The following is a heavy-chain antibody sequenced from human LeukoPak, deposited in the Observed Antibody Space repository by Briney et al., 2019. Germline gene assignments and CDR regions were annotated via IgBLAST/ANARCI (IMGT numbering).Heavy chain of an antibody. CDR2: ISGSGAST. CDR1: GFTFSTNA. CDR3: AKDVGKWESLHFFDY. D-gene: IGHD1-26*01. J-gene: IGHJ4*02. Sequence: GGSLRLSCLTSGFTFSTNAMSWVRQAPGKGLEWISGISGSGASTYYADSVKGRFTISRDDSRNTLYLQMNSLRGDDTAVYYCAKDVGKWESLHFFDYWGQGTLVTVSS. V-gene: IGHV3-23*01.